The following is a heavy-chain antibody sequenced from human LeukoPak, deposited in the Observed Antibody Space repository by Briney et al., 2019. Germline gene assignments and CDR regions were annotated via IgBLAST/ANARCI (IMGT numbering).Heavy chain of an antibody. Sequence: GGSLRLSCAASGFTFSNFAMTWVRQAPGKGLEWVSGISRSGDNTYYADSVKGRFTISRDNSKNTLYLQMNSLRAEDTAVYYCARGGTHFYGGVGMDVWGQGTTVTVSS. CDR2: ISRSGDNT. J-gene: IGHJ6*02. CDR1: GFTFSNFA. V-gene: IGHV3-23*01. D-gene: IGHD4-17*01. CDR3: ARGGTHFYGGVGMDV.